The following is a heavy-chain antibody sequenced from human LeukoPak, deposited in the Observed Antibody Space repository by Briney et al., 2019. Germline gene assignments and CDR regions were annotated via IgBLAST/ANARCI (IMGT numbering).Heavy chain of an antibody. V-gene: IGHV3-72*01. Sequence: GGSLRLSCAASGFTFSDHYMDWVRQAPGKGLEWVGRTRNKVNSYTTEYAAPVKGRFTISRDDSKNSLYLQMNSLKTEDTAVYYCARVGDYGDYFWGQGTLVTVSS. CDR1: GFTFSDHY. CDR3: ARVGDYGDYF. CDR2: TRNKVNSYTT. D-gene: IGHD4-17*01. J-gene: IGHJ4*02.